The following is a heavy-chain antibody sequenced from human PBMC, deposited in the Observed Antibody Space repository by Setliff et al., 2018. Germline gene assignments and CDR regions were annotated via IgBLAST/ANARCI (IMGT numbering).Heavy chain of an antibody. CDR1: GHTFTSYF. D-gene: IGHD3-3*01. Sequence: ASVKVSCKASGHTFTSYFMQWVRQAPGQGLEWMGMINPSGGYTIYAQKFQGRVTMTRDTSISTAYMELSRLRSDDTAVYYCARGPRITIFGVVSLSLYGMDVWGQGTTVTVSS. V-gene: IGHV1-46*01. CDR2: INPSGGYT. J-gene: IGHJ6*02. CDR3: ARGPRITIFGVVSLSLYGMDV.